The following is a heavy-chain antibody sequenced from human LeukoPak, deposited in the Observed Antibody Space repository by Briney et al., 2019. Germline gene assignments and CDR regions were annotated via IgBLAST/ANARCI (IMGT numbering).Heavy chain of an antibody. D-gene: IGHD4-11*01. CDR2: IWYDGSNK. CDR3: ARDAHSNYYYYYGMDV. Sequence: GRSLRLSCAASGFTFSSYGMHWVRQAPGKGLEWVAVIWYDGSNKYYADSVKGRFTISRDNSKNTLYLQMNSLRAEDTAVYYCARDAHSNYYYYYGMDVWGQGTTVTVSS. J-gene: IGHJ6*02. V-gene: IGHV3-33*01. CDR1: GFTFSSYG.